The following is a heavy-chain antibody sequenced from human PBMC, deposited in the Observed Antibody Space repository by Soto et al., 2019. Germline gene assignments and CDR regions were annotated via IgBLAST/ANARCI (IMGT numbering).Heavy chain of an antibody. J-gene: IGHJ3*02. V-gene: IGHV1-2*04. CDR3: ARERGYSYGRGAFDI. D-gene: IGHD5-18*01. Sequence: ASVKVSCKASGYTFTGYYMHWVRQAPGQGLEWMGWINPNSGGTNYAQKFQGWVTVTRDTSISTAYMELSRLRSDDTAVYYCARERGYSYGRGAFDIWGQGTMVTVSS. CDR1: GYTFTGYY. CDR2: INPNSGGT.